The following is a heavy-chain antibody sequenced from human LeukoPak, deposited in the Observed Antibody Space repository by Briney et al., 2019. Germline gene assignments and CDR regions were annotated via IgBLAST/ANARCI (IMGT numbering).Heavy chain of an antibody. J-gene: IGHJ4*02. CDR3: ARSWVAGYGTVLDY. V-gene: IGHV5-51*01. Sequence: GESLKISCKGAGYNFSSYWIGWVRQMPGKGLEWMGIIYPGDSDTRYSPSFQGQVTISADKSITTAYLQWSSLKASDTAMYYCARSWVAGYGTVLDYWGQGTLVTVSS. CDR1: GYNFSSYW. D-gene: IGHD6-19*01. CDR2: IYPGDSDT.